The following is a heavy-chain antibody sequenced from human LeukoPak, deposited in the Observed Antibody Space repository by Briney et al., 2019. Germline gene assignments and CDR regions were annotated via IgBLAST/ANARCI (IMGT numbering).Heavy chain of an antibody. J-gene: IGHJ4*02. Sequence: ASVKVSCKASGYTFTSNYIHWVRQAPGQGLEWMGMIYPRDGSTSYAQKFQGRVTVTRDTSTSTVHVELSGLRSEDTAVYYCARDQEGFDYWGQGTLVTISS. V-gene: IGHV1-46*01. CDR1: GYTFTSNY. CDR2: IYPRDGST. CDR3: ARDQEGFDY.